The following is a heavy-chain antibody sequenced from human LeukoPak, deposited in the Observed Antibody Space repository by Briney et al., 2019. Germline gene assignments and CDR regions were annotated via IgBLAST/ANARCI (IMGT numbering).Heavy chain of an antibody. CDR3: AKDGTTTVTRYYGMDV. Sequence: GRSLRLSCAASGFTFDDYAMHWVRQAPGKGLEWVSGISWNSGSIGYADSVKGRFTISRDNAKNSLHLQMNSLRAEDTALYYCAKDGTTTVTRYYGMDVWGQGTTVTVSS. J-gene: IGHJ6*02. CDR1: GFTFDDYA. D-gene: IGHD4-17*01. V-gene: IGHV3-9*01. CDR2: ISWNSGSI.